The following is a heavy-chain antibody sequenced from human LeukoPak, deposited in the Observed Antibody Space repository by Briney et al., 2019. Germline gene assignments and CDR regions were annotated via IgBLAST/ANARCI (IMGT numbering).Heavy chain of an antibody. CDR3: ASLLTYSSGWFLY. CDR2: MNPNSGNT. Sequence: ASVKVSCKASGYTFTGYYMHWVRQAPGQGLEWMGWMNPNSGNTGYAQNFQGRVTITRNTSISTAYMELSSLRSEDTAVYYCASLLTYSSGWFLYWGQGTLVTVSS. D-gene: IGHD6-19*01. J-gene: IGHJ4*02. CDR1: GYTFTGYY. V-gene: IGHV1-8*03.